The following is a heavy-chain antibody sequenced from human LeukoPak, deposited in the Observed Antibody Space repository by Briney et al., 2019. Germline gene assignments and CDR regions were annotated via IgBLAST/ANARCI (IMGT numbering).Heavy chain of an antibody. Sequence: GGSLRLSCAASGFTFTSYAMSWVRQAPGKGLEWVSVIYSGGSTYYADSVKGRFTISRDNSKNTLYLQMNSLRAEDTAVYYCARENDYGSGDYWGQGTLVTVSS. CDR2: IYSGGST. V-gene: IGHV3-66*02. CDR3: ARENDYGSGDY. CDR1: GFTFTSYA. D-gene: IGHD3-10*01. J-gene: IGHJ4*02.